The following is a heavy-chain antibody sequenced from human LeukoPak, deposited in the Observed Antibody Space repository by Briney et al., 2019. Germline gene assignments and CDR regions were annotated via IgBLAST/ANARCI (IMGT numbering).Heavy chain of an antibody. CDR1: GFTFSSYD. V-gene: IGHV3-13*01. J-gene: IGHJ4*02. D-gene: IGHD2-15*01. Sequence: PGGSLRLSCAASGFTFSSYDMHWVRQATGKGLEWVSAIGTAGDTYYPGSVKGRFTISRENAKNSLYLQMNSLRAGDAAVYYCAKAPVTTCSGAYCYPFDYWGQGTLVTVSS. CDR3: AKAPVTTCSGAYCYPFDY. CDR2: IGTAGDT.